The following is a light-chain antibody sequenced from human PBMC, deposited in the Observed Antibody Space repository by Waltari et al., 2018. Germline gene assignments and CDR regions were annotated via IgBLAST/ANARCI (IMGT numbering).Light chain of an antibody. Sequence: DIVMTQSPDSLAVSLGERATINCKSSQNVVYAFNTKNFLSWYQQKPGQPPRLRIYWASTWEAGVPDRFSGSGSGADFSLTISSLQTDDAAVYYFQQYHSTPYTFGPGTKLEI. J-gene: IGKJ2*01. CDR3: QQYHSTPYT. V-gene: IGKV4-1*01. CDR1: QNVVYAFNTKNF. CDR2: WAS.